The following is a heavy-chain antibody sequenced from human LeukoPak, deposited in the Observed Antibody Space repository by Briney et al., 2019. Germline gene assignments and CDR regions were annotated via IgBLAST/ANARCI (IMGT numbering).Heavy chain of an antibody. D-gene: IGHD6-19*01. CDR3: ARGGSSGWYGSLRYYYGMDV. Sequence: GRSLRLSCAASGFTFSSYGMHWVRQAPGKGLEWVAVIWYDGSNKYYADSVKGRFTISRDNSENTLYLQMNSLRAEDTAVYYCARGGSSGWYGSLRYYYGMDVWGQGTTVTVSS. V-gene: IGHV3-33*01. J-gene: IGHJ6*02. CDR2: IWYDGSNK. CDR1: GFTFSSYG.